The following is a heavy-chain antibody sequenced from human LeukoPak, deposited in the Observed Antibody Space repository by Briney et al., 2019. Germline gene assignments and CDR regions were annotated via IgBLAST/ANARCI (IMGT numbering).Heavy chain of an antibody. V-gene: IGHV4-31*03. CDR3: VMGSGQGFDY. CDR2: IYYSGST. D-gene: IGHD3-10*01. J-gene: IGHJ4*02. Sequence: PSETLSLTCTVSGGSISSGGYYWSWIRRHPGKGLEWIGYIYYSGSTYYNPSLKSRVTISVDTSKNQFSLKLSSVTAADTAVYYYVMGSGQGFDYWGQGTLVTVSS. CDR1: GGSISSGGYY.